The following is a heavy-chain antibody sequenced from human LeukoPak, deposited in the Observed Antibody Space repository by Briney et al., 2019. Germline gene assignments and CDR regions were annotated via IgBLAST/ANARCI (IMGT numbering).Heavy chain of an antibody. V-gene: IGHV7-4-1*02. Sequence: GASVKVSCKASGYTFTSYAMNWVRQAPGQGLEWMGWINTNTGNPTYAQGFTGRFVFSLDTSVSTAYPQISSLKAEDTAVYYCARPSSSWPGDAFDIWGQGTMVTVSS. D-gene: IGHD6-13*01. J-gene: IGHJ3*02. CDR2: INTNTGNP. CDR3: ARPSSSWPGDAFDI. CDR1: GYTFTSYA.